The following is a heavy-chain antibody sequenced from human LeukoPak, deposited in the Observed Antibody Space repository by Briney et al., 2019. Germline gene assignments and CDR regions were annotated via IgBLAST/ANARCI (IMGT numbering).Heavy chain of an antibody. CDR1: GFTFSDYY. D-gene: IGHD3-9*01. CDR3: ARSLLRYFDWLIGY. CDR2: ISSSGSTI. Sequence: PGGSLRLSCAASGFTFSDYYMSWLRQAPGKGLEWVSYISSSGSTIYYADSVKGRFTISRDNAKNSLYLQMNSLRAEDTAVYYCARSLLRYFDWLIGYWGQGTLVTVSS. J-gene: IGHJ4*02. V-gene: IGHV3-11*04.